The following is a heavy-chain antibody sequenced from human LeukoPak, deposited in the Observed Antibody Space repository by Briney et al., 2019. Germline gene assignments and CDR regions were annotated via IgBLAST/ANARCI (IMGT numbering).Heavy chain of an antibody. D-gene: IGHD2-2*01. CDR3: ARDLGYCSSTSCYLFDY. J-gene: IGHJ4*02. Sequence: ASVKVSCKASGYTFTSYDINWVRQAPGQGLEWMGWINPNSGGTNYAQKFQGRVTMTRDTSISTAYMELSRLRSDDTAVYYCARDLGYCSSTSCYLFDYWGQGTLVTVSS. CDR1: GYTFTSYD. CDR2: INPNSGGT. V-gene: IGHV1-2*02.